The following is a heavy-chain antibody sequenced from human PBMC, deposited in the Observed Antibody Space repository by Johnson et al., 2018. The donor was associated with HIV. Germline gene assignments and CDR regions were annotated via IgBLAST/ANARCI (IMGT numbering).Heavy chain of an antibody. CDR1: GFTFSDYY. D-gene: IGHD6-13*01. CDR3: ARDGTSRGGAFDI. Sequence: VQLVESGGVAVQPGGSLRLSCAASGFTFSDYYMSWIRQAPGKGLEWVSAISGSGGSTIYYADSVKGRFTISRDNAKNSLYLQMNSLRAEDTAVYYCARDGTSRGGAFDIWGQGTMVTVSS. CDR2: ISGSGGSTI. J-gene: IGHJ3*02. V-gene: IGHV3-11*04.